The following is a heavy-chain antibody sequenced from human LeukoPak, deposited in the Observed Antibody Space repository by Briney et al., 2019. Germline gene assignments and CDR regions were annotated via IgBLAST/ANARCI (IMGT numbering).Heavy chain of an antibody. D-gene: IGHD6-19*01. V-gene: IGHV3-9*01. J-gene: IGHJ4*02. CDR1: GFTFDDYA. Sequence: GGSLRLSCAASGFTFDDYAMHLVRQAPGKGLEWVSGISWNSGSIGYADSVKGRFTISRDNAKNSLYLQMNSLRAEDTALYYCAKDMEQWLVGPLGYWGQGTLVTVSS. CDR2: ISWNSGSI. CDR3: AKDMEQWLVGPLGY.